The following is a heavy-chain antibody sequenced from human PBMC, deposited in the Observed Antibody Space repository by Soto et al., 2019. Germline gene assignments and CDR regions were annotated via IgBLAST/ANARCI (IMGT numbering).Heavy chain of an antibody. J-gene: IGHJ2*01. D-gene: IGHD6-19*01. CDR1: GFTFSSYA. CDR3: AKDVPSQWLVRKYFDL. Sequence: EGSLRLSCAASGFTFSSYAMSWVRQAPGKGLEWVSAISGSGGSTYYADSVKGRFTISRDNSKNTLYLQMNSLRAEDTAVYYCAKDVPSQWLVRKYFDLWGRGTLVTVSS. CDR2: ISGSGGST. V-gene: IGHV3-23*01.